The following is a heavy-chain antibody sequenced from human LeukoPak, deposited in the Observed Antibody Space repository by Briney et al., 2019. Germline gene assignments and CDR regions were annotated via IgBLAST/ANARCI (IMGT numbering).Heavy chain of an antibody. CDR3: ARDGGSSWENCFDP. CDR1: GGSINSYS. J-gene: IGHJ5*02. V-gene: IGHV4-59*01. CDR2: IYYSGSS. D-gene: IGHD6-13*01. Sequence: PSETLSLTCTVSGGSINSYSWSWIRQPPGNGLEWIGNIYYSGSSKYNPSLRSRVTISVDTSKNQFSLQLNSVTTADTAVYYCARDGGSSWENCFDPWGQGTLVTVSS.